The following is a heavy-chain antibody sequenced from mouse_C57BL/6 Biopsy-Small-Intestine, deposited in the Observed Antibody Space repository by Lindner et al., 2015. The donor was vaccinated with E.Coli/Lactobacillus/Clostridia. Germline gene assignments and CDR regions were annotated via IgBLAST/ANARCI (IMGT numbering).Heavy chain of an antibody. V-gene: IGHV1-14*01. CDR2: IDPYNDGP. D-gene: IGHD2-13*01. CDR1: GYAFSSSW. Sequence: VQLQESGPELVKPGASVKISCKASGYAFSSSWMNWVKQKPGQGLEWIGYIDPYNDGPKYNEKFKGKATLTSDKSSSTAYMELSSLTSEDSAVYYCARSFGDLFAYWGQGTLVTVSA. J-gene: IGHJ3*01. CDR3: ARSFGDLFAY.